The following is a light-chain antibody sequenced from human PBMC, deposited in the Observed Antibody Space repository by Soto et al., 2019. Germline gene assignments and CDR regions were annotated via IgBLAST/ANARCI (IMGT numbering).Light chain of an antibody. J-gene: IGKJ1*01. V-gene: IGKV3D-20*02. CDR2: GAS. Sequence: IVLTQSPGTLSLYQGERATLSCRASQSVSSSYLAWYQQKPGQAPRLLIYGASSRATGIPARFSGSGSGADFTLTISSLEPEDFAVYYCQQRSNWPRTFGQGTNVDIK. CDR1: QSVSSSY. CDR3: QQRSNWPRT.